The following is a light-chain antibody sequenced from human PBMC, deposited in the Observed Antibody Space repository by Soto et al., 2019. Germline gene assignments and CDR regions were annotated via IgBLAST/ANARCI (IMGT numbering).Light chain of an antibody. CDR2: DVS. V-gene: IGLV2-14*01. CDR1: SSDVGGYNY. Sequence: QSALTQPASVSGSPGQSITISCTGTSSDVGGYNYVSWYQQHPGKAPKLMIYDVSNRPSGVSNRFSASKSGNTASLTISGVQAEDEADYYCSSYTSSSTPVVFGGGTNLTVL. CDR3: SSYTSSSTPVV. J-gene: IGLJ2*01.